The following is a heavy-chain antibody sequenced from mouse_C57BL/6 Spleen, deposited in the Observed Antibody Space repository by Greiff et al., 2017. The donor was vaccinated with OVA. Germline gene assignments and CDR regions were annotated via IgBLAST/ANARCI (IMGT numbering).Heavy chain of an antibody. CDR2: IDPSDSYT. CDR3: AIYYGITWFAY. V-gene: IGHV1-50*01. D-gene: IGHD2-1*01. Sequence: QVQLQPGAELVKPGASVKLSCKASGYTFTSYWMQWVKQRPGQGLEWIGEIDPSDSYTNYNQKFKGKATLTVDTSSSTAYMQLSSLTSEDSAVYYCAIYYGITWFAYWGQGTLVTVSA. CDR1: GYTFTSYW. J-gene: IGHJ3*01.